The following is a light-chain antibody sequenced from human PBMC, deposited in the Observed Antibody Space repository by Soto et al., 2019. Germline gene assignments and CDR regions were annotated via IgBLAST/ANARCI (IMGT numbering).Light chain of an antibody. CDR3: QKYNNAPHT. V-gene: IGKV1-9*01. J-gene: IGKJ1*01. Sequence: IQLTQSPSSLSASIGDRVTITCRASQGISSYLAWYQQKPGKAPKLLIYAASTLQSGVPSRFSGSESGTDFSLTISSLQPEDVATYYCQKYNNAPHTFGQGTKVDIK. CDR2: AAS. CDR1: QGISSY.